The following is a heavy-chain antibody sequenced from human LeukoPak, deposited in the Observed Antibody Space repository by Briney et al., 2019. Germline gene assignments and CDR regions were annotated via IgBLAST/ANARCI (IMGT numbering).Heavy chain of an antibody. CDR1: GGSISSSSNY. CDR2: ISYSGST. D-gene: IGHD1-26*01. CDR3: ARLTPYSGSPLGDY. V-gene: IGHV4-39*01. Sequence: SETLSLTCTVSGGSISSSSNYWGWIRQPPGKGLEWIGTISYSGSTYYKPSLKSRVTISVDTSKNQFSLKPSSVTAADTAVYYCARLTPYSGSPLGDYWGQGTLVTVSS. J-gene: IGHJ4*02.